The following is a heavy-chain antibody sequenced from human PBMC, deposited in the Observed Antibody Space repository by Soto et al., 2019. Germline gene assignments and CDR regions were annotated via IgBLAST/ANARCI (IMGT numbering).Heavy chain of an antibody. CDR2: ISAYNGNT. CDR3: AREAVAGNTYYFDY. Sequence: ASVKVSCKAAGYTFTSYGISWVRQAPGQGLEWTGWISAYNGNTNYAQKLQGRVTMTTDTSTSTAYMELRSLRSDDTAVYYCAREAVAGNTYYFDYWGQGTLVTVSS. V-gene: IGHV1-18*01. D-gene: IGHD6-19*01. CDR1: GYTFTSYG. J-gene: IGHJ4*02.